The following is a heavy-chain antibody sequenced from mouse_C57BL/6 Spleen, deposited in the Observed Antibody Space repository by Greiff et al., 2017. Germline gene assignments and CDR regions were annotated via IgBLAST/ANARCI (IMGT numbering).Heavy chain of an antibody. Sequence: QVQLKQPGAELVKPGASVKLSCKASGYTFTSYWMHWVKQRPGQGLEWIGMIHPNSGSTNYNEKFKSKATLTVDKSSSTAYMQLSSLTSEDSAVYYCARSQSPYYGSSYVAMDYWGQGTSVTVSS. CDR3: ARSQSPYYGSSYVAMDY. J-gene: IGHJ4*01. CDR1: GYTFTSYW. CDR2: IHPNSGST. V-gene: IGHV1-64*01. D-gene: IGHD1-1*01.